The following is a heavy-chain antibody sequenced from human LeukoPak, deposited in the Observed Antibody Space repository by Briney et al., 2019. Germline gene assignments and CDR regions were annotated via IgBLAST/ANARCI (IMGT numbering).Heavy chain of an antibody. CDR3: AKDTAILTGYYSFDY. V-gene: IGHV3-23*01. CDR2: ISGSAANT. D-gene: IGHD3-9*01. CDR1: GFTFSSYA. Sequence: GGSLRLSCAASGFTFSSYAMSWVRQAPGKGLXXXXXISGSAANTHYAESVKGRFTISRDNSKSTLYLQMNSLRAEDTAVYYCAKDTAILTGYYSFDYWGQGILVTVSS. J-gene: IGHJ4*02.